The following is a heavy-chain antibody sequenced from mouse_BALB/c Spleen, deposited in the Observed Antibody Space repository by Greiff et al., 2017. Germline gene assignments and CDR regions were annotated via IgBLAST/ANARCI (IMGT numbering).Heavy chain of an antibody. J-gene: IGHJ2*01. V-gene: IGHV1-69*02. D-gene: IGHD2-10*02. CDR3: AREGYGNYGGN. Sequence: QVQLQQSGAELAKPGASVKLSCKASGYTFTSYWMHWVKQRPGQGLEWIGEIDPSDSYTNYNQKFKGKATLTVDKSSSTAYMQLSSLTSEDSAVYYCAREGYGNYGGNWGQGATLAVTS. CDR1: GYTFTSYW. CDR2: IDPSDSYT.